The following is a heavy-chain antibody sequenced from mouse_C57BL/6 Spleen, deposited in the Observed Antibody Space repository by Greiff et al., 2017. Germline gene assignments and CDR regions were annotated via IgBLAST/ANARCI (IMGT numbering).Heavy chain of an antibody. J-gene: IGHJ4*01. V-gene: IGHV2-2*01. CDR1: GFSLTSYG. Sequence: QVQLKESGPGLVQPSQSLSITCTVSGFSLTSYGVHWVRQSPGKGLEWLGVIWSGGSTDYNAAFISRLSISKDNSKSQVFFKMNSLQADDTAIYYWARKTAQATGADAMDYWGQGTSVTVSS. D-gene: IGHD3-2*02. CDR2: IWSGGST. CDR3: ARKTAQATGADAMDY.